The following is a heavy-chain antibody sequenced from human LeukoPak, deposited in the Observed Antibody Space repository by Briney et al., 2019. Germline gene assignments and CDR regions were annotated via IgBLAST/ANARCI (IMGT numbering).Heavy chain of an antibody. V-gene: IGHV3-48*02. CDR2: ISSGAGDT. CDR1: GFTFSSYS. CDR3: ARSRSGNYFDY. Sequence: GGSLRLSCAASGFTFSSYSLNWVRQAPGKGLEWVSYISSGAGDTYYADSVKGRFTISRDNAQNSLYLQMNGLRDEDTAVYHCARSRSGNYFDYRGQGTLVSVSS. J-gene: IGHJ4*02. D-gene: IGHD1-26*01.